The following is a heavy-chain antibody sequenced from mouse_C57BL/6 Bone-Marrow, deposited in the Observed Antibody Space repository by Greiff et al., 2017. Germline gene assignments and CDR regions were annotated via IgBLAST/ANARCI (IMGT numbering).Heavy chain of an antibody. CDR3: ARRRHYDEEFAY. Sequence: QVQLQQPGAELVRPGTSVKLSCKASGYTFTSYWMHWVKQRPGQGLEWIGVIDPSDSYTNYNQKFKGKATLTVDTSSSTAYMQLSSLTSEDSAVXYCARRRHYDEEFAYWGQGTLVTVSA. CDR2: IDPSDSYT. V-gene: IGHV1-59*01. D-gene: IGHD2-4*01. J-gene: IGHJ3*01. CDR1: GYTFTSYW.